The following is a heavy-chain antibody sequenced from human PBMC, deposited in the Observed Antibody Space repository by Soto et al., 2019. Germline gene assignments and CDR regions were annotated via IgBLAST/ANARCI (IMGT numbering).Heavy chain of an antibody. CDR2: IYYSGST. J-gene: IGHJ4*02. CDR1: GGSISSGGYY. Sequence: LSLTCTVSGGSISSGGYYWSWIRQHPGKGLEWIGYIYYSGSTYYNPSLKSRVTISVDTSKNQFSLKLSSVTAADTAVYYCARSTVTTHFDYWGQGTLVTVSS. D-gene: IGHD4-17*01. V-gene: IGHV4-31*03. CDR3: ARSTVTTHFDY.